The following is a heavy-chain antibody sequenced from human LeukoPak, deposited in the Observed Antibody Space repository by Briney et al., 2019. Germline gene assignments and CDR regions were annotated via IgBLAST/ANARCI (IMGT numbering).Heavy chain of an antibody. V-gene: IGHV3-73*01. Sequence: GGSLRLSCAASGFTFSGSTMHWVRQASGKGLEWVGRIRSKANSYATAYAASVKGRFTISRDDSKNTAYLQMNSLKTEDTAVYYCTSRRRNYYDSSGYAVGTTYYYYGMDVWGQGTTVTVFS. J-gene: IGHJ6*02. CDR3: TSRRRNYYDSSGYAVGTTYYYYGMDV. CDR1: GFTFSGST. CDR2: IRSKANSYAT. D-gene: IGHD3-22*01.